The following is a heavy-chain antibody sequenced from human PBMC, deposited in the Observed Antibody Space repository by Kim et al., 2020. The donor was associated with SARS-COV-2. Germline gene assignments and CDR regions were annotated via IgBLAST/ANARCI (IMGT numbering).Heavy chain of an antibody. CDR2: INAGNGNT. J-gene: IGHJ6*02. CDR3: ARELVTLPYINYWTYYYYYYGMDV. Sequence: ASVKVSCKASGYTFTSYAMHWVRQAPGQRLEWMGWINAGNGNTKYSQKFQGRVTITRDTSASTAYMELSSLRSEDTAVYYCARELVTLPYINYWTYYYYYYGMDVWGQGTTVTVSS. CDR1: GYTFTSYA. V-gene: IGHV1-3*01. D-gene: IGHD4-4*01.